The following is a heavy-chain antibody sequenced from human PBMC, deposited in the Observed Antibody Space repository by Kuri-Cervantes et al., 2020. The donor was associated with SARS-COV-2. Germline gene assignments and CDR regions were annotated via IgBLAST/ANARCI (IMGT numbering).Heavy chain of an antibody. D-gene: IGHD3-9*01. CDR3: ARGGHDILTYYFDY. V-gene: IGHV1-46*01. Sequence: ASVKVSCKASGYTSTSYYIYWVRQAPGQGLERMGIINPSGGSTSYAQKFQGRVTMTRDTSTSTVYMELSSLRSEDTAVYYCARGGHDILTYYFDYWGQGTLVTVSS. CDR1: GYTSTSYY. J-gene: IGHJ4*02. CDR2: INPSGGST.